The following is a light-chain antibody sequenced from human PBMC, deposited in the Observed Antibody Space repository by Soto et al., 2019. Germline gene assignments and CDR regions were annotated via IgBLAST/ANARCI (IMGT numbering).Light chain of an antibody. J-gene: IGKJ3*01. CDR3: QQYHNWPSFT. V-gene: IGKV3-15*01. Sequence: IVLTQSPATLSMSPGERATLSCRASESIGINVAWYQQKPGQAPRLLIYGASTRATGTPATFSGSGSGTEFTLIISSLQSEDFALYSCQQYHNWPSFTFGPGTKVEIK. CDR2: GAS. CDR1: ESIGIN.